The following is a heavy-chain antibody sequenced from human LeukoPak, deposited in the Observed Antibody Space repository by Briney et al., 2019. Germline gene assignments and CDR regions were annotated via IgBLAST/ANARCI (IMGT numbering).Heavy chain of an antibody. V-gene: IGHV3-21*01. CDR2: ISSSSNYI. J-gene: IGHJ4*02. CDR1: GFTFSSYT. CDR3: ARGQGLQLKSGSDY. Sequence: GGSLRLSCAASGFTFSSYTMNWVRQAPGKWLEWDSSISSSSNYIYYADSVKGRFTISRDNAKNSLFLQMNSPRAEDTAVYYCARGQGLQLKSGSDYWGQGTLVTVSS. D-gene: IGHD5-24*01.